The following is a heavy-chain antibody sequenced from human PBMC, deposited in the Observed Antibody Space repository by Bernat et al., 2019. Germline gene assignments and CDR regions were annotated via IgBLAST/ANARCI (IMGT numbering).Heavy chain of an antibody. CDR1: GGSISSSSYY. CDR3: VGRVPRRAGVRGYAFEI. D-gene: IGHD3-10*01. CDR2: IYSSGST. Sequence: QLQLQESGPGLVKPSETLSLTCTVSGGSISSSSYYWGWLRKPPGKGLEWIGSIYSSGSTYYNPSLKSRVTISVDTSRNRSALELRTGTGAAAAVDPCVGRVPRRAGVRGYAFEIWGQGTTVTVSS. V-gene: IGHV4-39*01. J-gene: IGHJ3*02.